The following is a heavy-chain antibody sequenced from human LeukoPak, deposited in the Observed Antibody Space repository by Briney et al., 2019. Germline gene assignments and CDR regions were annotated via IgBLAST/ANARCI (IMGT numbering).Heavy chain of an antibody. Sequence: PSETLSLTCTVSGGSISSYYWSWIRQPPGKGLEWIGYIYNSGSTNYNPSLKSRVTISVDTSKNQFSLKLSSVTAADTAVYYCARLYSPGWFDPWGQGTLVTVSS. J-gene: IGHJ5*02. D-gene: IGHD2-21*01. V-gene: IGHV4-4*09. CDR1: GGSISSYY. CDR3: ARLYSPGWFDP. CDR2: IYNSGST.